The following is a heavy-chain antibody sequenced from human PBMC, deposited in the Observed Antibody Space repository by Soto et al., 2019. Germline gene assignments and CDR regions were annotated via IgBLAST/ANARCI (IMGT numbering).Heavy chain of an antibody. CDR2: ITASGGST. CDR3: AKWIQVLWIHDAFNV. D-gene: IGHD5-18*01. V-gene: IGHV3-23*01. CDR1: GFTFSSYS. Sequence: GSLRLSCVASGFTFSSYSMSWVRQAPGKGLEWVSHITASGGSTSYADSVKGRFTISRDTSRNTLYLQMKSLGAEDTAVYYCAKWIQVLWIHDAFNVWGQGTVVT. J-gene: IGHJ3*01.